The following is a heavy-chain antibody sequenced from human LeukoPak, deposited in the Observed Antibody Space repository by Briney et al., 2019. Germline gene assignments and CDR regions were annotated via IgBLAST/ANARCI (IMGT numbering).Heavy chain of an antibody. CDR3: ARPRGRGSGWGGWYFDL. Sequence: GASVKVSCKASRYTFTSYAMHWVRQAPGQRLEWMGWINAGNGNTKYSQKFQGRVTITRDTSASTAYMELSSLRSEDTAVYYCARPRGRGSGWGGWYFDLWGRGTLVTVSS. D-gene: IGHD6-19*01. J-gene: IGHJ2*01. V-gene: IGHV1-3*01. CDR2: INAGNGNT. CDR1: RYTFTSYA.